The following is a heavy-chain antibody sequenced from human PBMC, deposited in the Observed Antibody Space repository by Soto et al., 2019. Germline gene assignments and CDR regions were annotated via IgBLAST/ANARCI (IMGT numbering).Heavy chain of an antibody. Sequence: GASVKVSCKASGGTFSSYAISWVRQAPGQGLEWMGGIIPIFGTANYAQKFQGRVTITADESTSTAYMELSSLRSEDTAVYYCATHRGIAVAANLDYWGQGTLLTVSS. V-gene: IGHV1-69*13. D-gene: IGHD6-19*01. J-gene: IGHJ4*02. CDR3: ATHRGIAVAANLDY. CDR2: IIPIFGTA. CDR1: GGTFSSYA.